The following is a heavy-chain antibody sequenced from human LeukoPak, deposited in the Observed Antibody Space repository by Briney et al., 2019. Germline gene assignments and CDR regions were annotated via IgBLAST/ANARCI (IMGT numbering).Heavy chain of an antibody. J-gene: IGHJ4*02. Sequence: TGGSLRLSCAASGFTFSIYSMNWVRQAPGKGLEWVSSISSSNTYIYYADSVKGRFTISRENAKNSLYLQMNSLRAEDTAVYYCARGQPISMITGPYCDYWGQGTLVTFSS. V-gene: IGHV3-21*01. CDR1: GFTFSIYS. D-gene: IGHD3-22*01. CDR2: ISSSNTYI. CDR3: ARGQPISMITGPYCDY.